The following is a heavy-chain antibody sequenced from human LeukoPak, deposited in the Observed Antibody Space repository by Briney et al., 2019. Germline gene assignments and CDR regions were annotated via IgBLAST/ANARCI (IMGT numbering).Heavy chain of an antibody. J-gene: IGHJ5*02. CDR1: GYTFTSYD. CDR2: MNPNSGNT. V-gene: IGHV1-8*03. D-gene: IGHD3-16*01. Sequence: GASVKVSCKASGYTFTSYDINWVRQATGQGLEWMGWMNPNSGNTGYAQKFQGRVTITRNTSINTAYMGLSSLRSEDTAVYYCARVPSGGDRFDPWGQGTLVTVSS. CDR3: ARVPSGGDRFDP.